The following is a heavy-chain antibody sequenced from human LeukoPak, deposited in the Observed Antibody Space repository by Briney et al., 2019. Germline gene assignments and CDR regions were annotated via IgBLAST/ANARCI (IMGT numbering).Heavy chain of an antibody. D-gene: IGHD6-19*01. V-gene: IGHV1-69*04. Sequence: SVKVSCKASGGTFSSYAISWVRQAPGQGLEWMGRIIPILGIANYAQKFQGRVTITRDTSASTAYMELSSLRSEDTAVYYCARDSSGWYGKENDYWGQGTLVTVSS. CDR2: IIPILGIA. CDR1: GGTFSSYA. J-gene: IGHJ4*02. CDR3: ARDSSGWYGKENDY.